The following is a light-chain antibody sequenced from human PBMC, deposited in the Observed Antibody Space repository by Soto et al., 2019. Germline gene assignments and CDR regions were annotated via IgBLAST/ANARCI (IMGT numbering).Light chain of an antibody. V-gene: IGKV3-15*01. CDR1: QSVTTN. Sequence: EIVMTQSPATLTVSPGERATLSCRASQSVTTNLAWYQHKPGQAPRLLIYGASTRATGIPARFSGGGSGTELTLTISSLHSEDFAIYYCQQYNNSPQTFGQGTTLEI. J-gene: IGKJ2*01. CDR3: QQYNNSPQT. CDR2: GAS.